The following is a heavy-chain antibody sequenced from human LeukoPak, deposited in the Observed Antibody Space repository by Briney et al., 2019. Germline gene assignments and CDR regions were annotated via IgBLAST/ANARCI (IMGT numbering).Heavy chain of an antibody. CDR1: GGSVSSGSYY. CDR3: ARDLKESWAFCDY. Sequence: SETLSLTCTVSGGSVSSGSYYWSWIRQPPGKGLEWIGYIYYSGSTNYNPSLKSRVTISLDTSKNQFSLKLNSVTAADTAVYYCARDLKESWAFCDYWGQGTLVTVSS. CDR2: IYYSGST. D-gene: IGHD2/OR15-2a*01. V-gene: IGHV4-61*01. J-gene: IGHJ4*02.